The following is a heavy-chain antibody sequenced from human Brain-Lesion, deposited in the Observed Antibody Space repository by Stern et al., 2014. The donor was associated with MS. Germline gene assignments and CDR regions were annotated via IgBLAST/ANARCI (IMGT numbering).Heavy chain of an antibody. Sequence: VQLEESGAEVKKPGASVKVSCKASGYTFIRYAMQWVRQAPGQRLAWMGRFNGVDEKTKYSHKFQGRVTITRDTSANTVYMELSSLRSEDTAVYYCARDDHRDSSGHYAPFDYWGQGTLVTVSS. V-gene: IGHV1-3*01. D-gene: IGHD3-22*01. CDR3: ARDDHRDSSGHYAPFDY. CDR1: GYTFIRYA. CDR2: FNGVDEKT. J-gene: IGHJ4*02.